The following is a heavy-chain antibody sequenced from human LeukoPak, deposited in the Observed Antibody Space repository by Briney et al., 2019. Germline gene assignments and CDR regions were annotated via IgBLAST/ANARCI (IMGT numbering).Heavy chain of an antibody. V-gene: IGHV1-3*03. D-gene: IGHD5-24*01. Sequence: ASVKVSCKASGYTFTSYAMHWVRQAPGQRLEWMGWINAGNGNTKYSQEFQERVTITRDMSTSTAYMELSSLRSEDTAVYYCAAVLQSPRYYFDYWGQGTLVTVSS. CDR1: GYTFTSYA. CDR3: AAVLQSPRYYFDY. J-gene: IGHJ4*02. CDR2: INAGNGNT.